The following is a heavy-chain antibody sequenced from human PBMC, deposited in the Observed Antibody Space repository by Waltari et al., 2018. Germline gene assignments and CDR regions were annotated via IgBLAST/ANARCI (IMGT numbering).Heavy chain of an antibody. V-gene: IGHV3-21*01. Sequence: EVQLVESGGGLVKPGGSLRLSCAASGFTFSSYSMNWVRQAPGKGLEWVSSISSSSSYIYYADSVKGRFTISRDNSKNTLYLQMNSLRAEDTAVYYCAKTVSGSYYFDAFDIWGQGTMVTVSS. CDR3: AKTVSGSYYFDAFDI. J-gene: IGHJ3*02. CDR2: ISSSSSYI. CDR1: GFTFSSYS. D-gene: IGHD1-26*01.